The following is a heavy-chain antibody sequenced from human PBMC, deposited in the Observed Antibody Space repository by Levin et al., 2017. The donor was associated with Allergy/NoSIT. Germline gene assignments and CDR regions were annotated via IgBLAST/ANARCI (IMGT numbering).Heavy chain of an antibody. CDR2: IYYSGST. CDR1: GGSISSYH. J-gene: IGHJ4*02. V-gene: IGHV4-59*01. D-gene: IGHD6-19*01. Sequence: SETLSLTCTVSGGSISSYHWSWIRQPPGKGLEWIGYIYYSGSTNYNPSLKSRVTISVDTSKNQFSLKLSSVTAADTAVYYCARGEITQYYFDYWGQGTLVTVSS. CDR3: ARGEITQYYFDY.